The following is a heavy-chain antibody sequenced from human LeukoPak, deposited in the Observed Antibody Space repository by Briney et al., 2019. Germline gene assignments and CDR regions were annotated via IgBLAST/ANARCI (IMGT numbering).Heavy chain of an antibody. Sequence: ASVKVSCKASGYTFTSYGTNWLRQAPGQGPEWMGWISTYNGNTNYAQKLQGRVTMTTDTSTSTAYMELRSLRSDDTAVYYCARESYGGNSGGYYFDYWGQGTLVTVSS. J-gene: IGHJ4*02. CDR3: ARESYGGNSGGYYFDY. CDR2: ISTYNGNT. CDR1: GYTFTSYG. V-gene: IGHV1-18*01. D-gene: IGHD4-23*01.